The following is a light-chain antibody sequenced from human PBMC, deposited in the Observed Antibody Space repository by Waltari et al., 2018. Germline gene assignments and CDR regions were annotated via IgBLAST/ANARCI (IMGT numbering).Light chain of an antibody. CDR3: QQYYDWPPWT. Sequence: DIQMTQSPSSLSASVGDTVTITCRASQAINSYLVWYQQKPGKAPKPLIYYASKLESGVPSRFSGSGSGTDFTLTISSLQSGDFAIYYCQQYYDWPPWTFGQGTKVEL. V-gene: IGKV1-16*01. J-gene: IGKJ1*01. CDR1: QAINSY. CDR2: YAS.